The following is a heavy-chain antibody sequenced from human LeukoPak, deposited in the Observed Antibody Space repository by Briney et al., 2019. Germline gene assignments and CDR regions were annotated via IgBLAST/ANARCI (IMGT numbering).Heavy chain of an antibody. D-gene: IGHD2-15*01. CDR3: ARGRVAAGYSDY. V-gene: IGHV4-59*01. CDR2: IYYSGST. CDR1: GGSISSYY. J-gene: IGHJ4*02. Sequence: PSETLSLTCTVSGGSISSYYWSWIRQPPGKGLEWIGYIYYSGSTNYNPSLKSRVTISVDTSKNQFSLKLSSVTAADTAVYYCARGRVAAGYSDYWGQGTLVTVSS.